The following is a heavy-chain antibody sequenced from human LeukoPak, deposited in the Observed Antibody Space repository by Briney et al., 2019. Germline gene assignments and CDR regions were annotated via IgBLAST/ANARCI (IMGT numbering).Heavy chain of an antibody. Sequence: SQTLSLTCTVSGGSISSGGYYWSWIRQHPGKGLEWIGYIYYSGSTYYNPSLKSRVTISVDTSKNQFSLKLSSVTAADTAVYYCARVDIAVAGNWFDPWGQGTLVTVSS. V-gene: IGHV4-31*03. CDR1: GGSISSGGYY. CDR2: IYYSGST. D-gene: IGHD6-19*01. J-gene: IGHJ5*02. CDR3: ARVDIAVAGNWFDP.